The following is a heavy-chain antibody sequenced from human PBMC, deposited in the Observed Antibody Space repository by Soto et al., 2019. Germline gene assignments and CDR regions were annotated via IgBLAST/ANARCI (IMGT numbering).Heavy chain of an antibody. J-gene: IGHJ6*02. D-gene: IGHD5-18*01. CDR3: ARDRLMATAGTARHYFGLDV. CDR1: GGSIRSGGYY. V-gene: IGHV4-31*03. CDR2: IYYSGNT. Sequence: QVQLQESGPGLVKPSQTLSLTCTVSGGSIRSGGYYWSWVRQNPRRGLEWIGNIYYSGNTYYNPSLKSRLTRSVDTSKNQFSLNLSSGTAADTAVYYCARDRLMATAGTARHYFGLDVWGQGTTVTVSS.